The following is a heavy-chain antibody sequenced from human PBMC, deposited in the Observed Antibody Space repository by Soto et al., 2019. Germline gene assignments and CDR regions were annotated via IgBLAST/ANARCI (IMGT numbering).Heavy chain of an antibody. Sequence: GGSLRLSCAASGFSFNDHYMDWVRQAPGKGLEWVGRTRNKANSYSTDYAASVKGRFTISRDDSKDSLYLQMNSLRAEDTAVYYCAREPLTGTTYYYYYGMDVWGQGTTVTVSS. CDR1: GFSFNDHY. J-gene: IGHJ6*02. V-gene: IGHV3-72*01. CDR3: AREPLTGTTYYYYYGMDV. CDR2: TRNKANSYST. D-gene: IGHD1-20*01.